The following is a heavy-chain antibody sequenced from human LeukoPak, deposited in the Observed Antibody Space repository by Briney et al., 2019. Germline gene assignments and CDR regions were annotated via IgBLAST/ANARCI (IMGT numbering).Heavy chain of an antibody. CDR1: GFTFSSYA. Sequence: GGSLRLSCAASGFTFSSYARHWVRQAPGKGLEYVSAISSNGGSTYYANSVKGRFTISRDNSKNTLYLQMGSLRAEDMAVYYCARALTYYYDSSGYYPLVYWGQGTLVTVSS. D-gene: IGHD3-22*01. CDR3: ARALTYYYDSSGYYPLVY. V-gene: IGHV3-64*01. CDR2: ISSNGGST. J-gene: IGHJ4*02.